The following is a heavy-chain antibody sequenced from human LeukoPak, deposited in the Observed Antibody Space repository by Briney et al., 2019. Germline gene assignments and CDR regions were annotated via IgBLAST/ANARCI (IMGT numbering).Heavy chain of an antibody. J-gene: IGHJ4*02. CDR1: GGSISSSSYY. Sequence: SETLSLTCTVSGGSISSSSYYWGWIRQPPGKGLEWIGSIYYTGSTYHNPSLKSRVIISVDTSKNQFSLKLSSVTAADTAVYYCARAGLRFSGLGYWGQGTLVTVSS. CDR3: ARAGLRFSGLGY. V-gene: IGHV4-39*01. D-gene: IGHD3-3*01. CDR2: IYYTGST.